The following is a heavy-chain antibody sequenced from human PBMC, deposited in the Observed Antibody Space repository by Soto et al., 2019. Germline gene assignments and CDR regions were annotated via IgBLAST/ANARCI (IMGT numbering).Heavy chain of an antibody. J-gene: IGHJ4*02. CDR3: ARVDHPDNAVAAPDY. CDR2: IYYSGST. V-gene: IGHV4-30-4*01. D-gene: IGHD2-15*01. Sequence: ASETLSLTCTVSGGSISSGDYYWSWIRQPPGKGLEWIGYIYYSGSTYYNPSLKSRVTISVDTSKNQFSLKLSSVTAADTAVYYCARVDHPDNAVAAPDYWGQGTLVTVSS. CDR1: GGSISSGDYY.